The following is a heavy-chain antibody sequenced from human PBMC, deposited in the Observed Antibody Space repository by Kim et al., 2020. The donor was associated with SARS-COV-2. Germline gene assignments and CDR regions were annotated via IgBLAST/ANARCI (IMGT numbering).Heavy chain of an antibody. Sequence: SETLSLTCTVSGGSISSSYWSWIRQSPGKGLEWIGYIYNNGSTNYNPSLKSRVTISLDTSNNQFSLKLTSVTAADTAVYYCAREIMVASSRYYFYLMDVWGQGTTVTVSS. CDR2: IYNNGST. CDR1: GGSISSSY. J-gene: IGHJ6*02. CDR3: AREIMVASSRYYFYLMDV. D-gene: IGHD2-15*01. V-gene: IGHV4-59*13.